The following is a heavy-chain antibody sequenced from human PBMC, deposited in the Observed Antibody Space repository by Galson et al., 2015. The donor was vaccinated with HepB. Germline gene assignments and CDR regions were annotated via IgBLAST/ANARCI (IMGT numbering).Heavy chain of an antibody. Sequence: SLRLSCAASGFTFSSYSMNWVRQTPGKGLEWVPSISSSSSYIYYADSVKGRFTISRDNAKNSLYLQMHSLRAEDTAVYYCARARSPFSQDDILTGYVDAFDIWGQGTMVTVSS. V-gene: IGHV3-21*01. CDR2: ISSSSSYI. CDR1: GFTFSSYS. J-gene: IGHJ3*02. D-gene: IGHD3-9*01. CDR3: ARARSPFSQDDILTGYVDAFDI.